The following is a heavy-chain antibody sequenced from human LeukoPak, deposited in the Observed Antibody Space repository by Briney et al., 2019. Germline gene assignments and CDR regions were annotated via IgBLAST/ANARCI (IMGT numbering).Heavy chain of an antibody. CDR1: GGSISSGDYY. CDR3: ARERFSSSSTSCYPHYMDV. V-gene: IGHV4-30-4*08. D-gene: IGHD2-2*01. Sequence: PSQTLSLTCTVSGGSISSGDYYWSWVRQPPGKGLEWIGYIYYSGSTYYNPSLKSRVTISVDTSKNQFSLKLSSVTAADTAVYFCARERFSSSSTSCYPHYMDVWGKGTTVTVSS. J-gene: IGHJ6*03. CDR2: IYYSGST.